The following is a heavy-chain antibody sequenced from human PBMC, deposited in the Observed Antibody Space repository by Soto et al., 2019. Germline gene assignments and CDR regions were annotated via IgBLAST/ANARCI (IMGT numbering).Heavy chain of an antibody. CDR2: IYYSGST. CDR1: GGSISSYY. D-gene: IGHD2-2*01. CDR3: AGGYCSSTSCYGASYYFDY. J-gene: IGHJ4*02. V-gene: IGHV4-59*08. Sequence: SETLSLTCTVSGGSISSYYWSWIRQPPGKGLEWIGYIYYSGSTNYNPSLKSRVTISVDTSKNQFSLKLSSVTAADTAVYYCAGGYCSSTSCYGASYYFDYWGQGTLVTVSS.